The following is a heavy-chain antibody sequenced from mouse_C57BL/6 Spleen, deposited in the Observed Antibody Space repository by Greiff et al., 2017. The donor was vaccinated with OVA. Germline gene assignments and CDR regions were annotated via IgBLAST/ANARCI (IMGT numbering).Heavy chain of an antibody. Sequence: EVQLQQSGPVLVKPGASVKMSCKASGYTFTDYYMNWVKQSHGKSLEWIGVINPYNGGTSYNQKFKGKATLTVDKSSNTAYMELNSLTSEDSAVYYCAGYGSSETGAMDDWGQGTSVTVSS. CDR2: INPYNGGT. D-gene: IGHD1-1*01. J-gene: IGHJ4*01. CDR1: GYTFTDYY. V-gene: IGHV1-19*01. CDR3: AGYGSSETGAMDD.